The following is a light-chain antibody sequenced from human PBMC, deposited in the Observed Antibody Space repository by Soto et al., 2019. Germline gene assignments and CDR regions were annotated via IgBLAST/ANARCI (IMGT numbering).Light chain of an antibody. CDR2: KAP. Sequence: DIQMTQSPSTLSGSVGDRVTITCRASQTISSWLAWYQQKPGKAPKLVIYKAPTLKSGVPSRFSGSGSGTEFTLTISSLQPDDFATYYCQHYNSYSEAFGQGTKVDIK. CDR1: QTISSW. CDR3: QHYNSYSEA. J-gene: IGKJ1*01. V-gene: IGKV1-5*03.